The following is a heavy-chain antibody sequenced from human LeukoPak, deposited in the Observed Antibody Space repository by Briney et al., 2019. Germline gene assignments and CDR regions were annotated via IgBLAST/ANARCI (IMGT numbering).Heavy chain of an antibody. CDR3: ARGLGYCSSTSCYRLFDP. D-gene: IGHD2-2*01. V-gene: IGHV1-8*02. CDR2: MNPNSGNT. CDR1: GGTFSSYA. Sequence: GASVKVSCKASGGTFSSYAISWVRQATGQGLEWMGWMNPNSGNTGYAQKFQGRVTMTRNTSISTAYMELSSLRSEDTAVYYCARGLGYCSSTSCYRLFDPWGQGTLVTVSS. J-gene: IGHJ5*02.